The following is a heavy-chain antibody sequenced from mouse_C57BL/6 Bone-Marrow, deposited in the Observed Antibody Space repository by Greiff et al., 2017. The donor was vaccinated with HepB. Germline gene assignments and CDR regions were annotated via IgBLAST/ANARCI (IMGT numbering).Heavy chain of an antibody. CDR2: ISDGGSYT. V-gene: IGHV5-4*01. CDR3: ARAHLWDFDY. Sequence: EVQGVESGGGLVKPGGSLKLSCAASGFTFSSYAMSWVRQTPEKRLEWVATISDGGSYTYYPDNVKGRFTISRDNAKNNLYLQMSHLTSEDTAMYYCARAHLWDFDYWGQGTTLTVSS. D-gene: IGHD6-1*01. J-gene: IGHJ2*01. CDR1: GFTFSSYA.